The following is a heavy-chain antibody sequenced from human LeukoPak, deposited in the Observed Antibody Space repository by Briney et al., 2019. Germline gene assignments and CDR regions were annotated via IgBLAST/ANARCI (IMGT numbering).Heavy chain of an antibody. CDR2: ISFSAGTT. CDR1: EITLSSYG. J-gene: IGHJ4*02. D-gene: IGHD2-21*02. CDR3: AKISWDSGGDREKF. Sequence: TGGSLRLSCAASEITLSSYGVSWVRQAPGKGLEWLSAISFSAGTTYHADSVKGRFTISRDNSKNTLYLQLSSLRAEDTAVYYCAKISWDSGGDREKFWGQGTLVTVSS. V-gene: IGHV3-23*01.